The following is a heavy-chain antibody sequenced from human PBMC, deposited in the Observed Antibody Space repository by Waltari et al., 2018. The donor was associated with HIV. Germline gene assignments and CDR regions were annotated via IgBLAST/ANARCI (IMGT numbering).Heavy chain of an antibody. CDR2: VFRNGTT. Sequence: QVHLQESGPGLVKPSETLSLTCAVSGYALTSGSSWAWVLLPPGKGLEWIGSVFRNGTTHYNPSLKSRVTISLDTPENQFSLKMNFVTAADTAIYYCARARMTIFGVCRDWGQGTPVTVSS. D-gene: IGHD3-3*01. J-gene: IGHJ4*02. V-gene: IGHV4-38-2*01. CDR1: GYALTSGSS. CDR3: ARARMTIFGVCRD.